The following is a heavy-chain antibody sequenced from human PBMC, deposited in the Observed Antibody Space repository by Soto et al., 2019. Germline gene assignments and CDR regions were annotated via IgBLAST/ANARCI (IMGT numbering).Heavy chain of an antibody. CDR2: INHSGST. J-gene: IGHJ4*02. CDR3: ARGQGTGGFDY. V-gene: IGHV4-34*01. D-gene: IGHD1-1*01. Sequence: KPSETLSLTCAVYGGSFSGYYWSWIRQPPGKGLEWIGEINHSGSTNYNPSLKSRVTISVDTSKNQFSLKLSSVTAADTAVYYCARGQGTGGFDYWGQGTPVTVSS. CDR1: GGSFSGYY.